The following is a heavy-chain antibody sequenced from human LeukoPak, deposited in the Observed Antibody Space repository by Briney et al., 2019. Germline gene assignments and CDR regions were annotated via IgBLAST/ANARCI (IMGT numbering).Heavy chain of an antibody. CDR3: ARIGCSSTSCGLYFDY. J-gene: IGHJ4*02. Sequence: GGSLRLSCAASGFTFSSYAMSWIRQAPGKGREWVSYISSSSIYTNYADSVKGRFTISRDNANNSLSLQMNSLRADDTAVYYCARIGCSSTSCGLYFDYWGQGTLVTVSS. V-gene: IGHV3-11*03. D-gene: IGHD2-2*01. CDR1: GFTFSSYA. CDR2: ISSSSIYT.